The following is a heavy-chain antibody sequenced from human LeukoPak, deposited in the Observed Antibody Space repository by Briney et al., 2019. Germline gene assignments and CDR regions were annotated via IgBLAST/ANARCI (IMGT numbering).Heavy chain of an antibody. V-gene: IGHV1-2*02. CDR2: INPNSGGT. D-gene: IGHD1-26*01. J-gene: IGHJ2*01. CDR3: ARDGAGVGYCYFDL. CDR1: GYTFTGYY. Sequence: ASVKVSCKASGYTFTGYYMHWVRQAPGQGLEWMGWINPNSGGTNYAQRFQGRVTMTRDTSISTAYMELSKLRSDDTAVYYCARDGAGVGYCYFDLWGRGTLVTVSS.